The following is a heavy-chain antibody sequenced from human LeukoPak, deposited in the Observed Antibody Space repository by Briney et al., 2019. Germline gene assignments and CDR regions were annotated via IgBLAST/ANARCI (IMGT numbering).Heavy chain of an antibody. J-gene: IGHJ3*02. Sequence: SETLSLTCTVSGGSISSRSYSWSWIRQPAGKGLEWIGRIYTTGSTNYNPSLKSRITISVDTSKNQFSLKLSSVTAADTAVYYCARSRPPRRTTIFGDGAFDIWGQGTQVTVSS. CDR2: IYTTGST. D-gene: IGHD3-3*01. CDR1: GGSISSRSYS. CDR3: ARSRPPRRTTIFGDGAFDI. V-gene: IGHV4-61*02.